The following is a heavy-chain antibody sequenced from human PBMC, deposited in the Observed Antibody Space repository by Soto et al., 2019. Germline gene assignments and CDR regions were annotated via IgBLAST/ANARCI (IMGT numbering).Heavy chain of an antibody. J-gene: IGHJ4*02. D-gene: IGHD1-7*01. CDR3: ARELSHICDY. V-gene: IGHV5-51*01. Sequence: PGESLKISCKGVGYKFGSAWIGWVRQMPGKGLEWMGIIKPGTSDIRYSPSCRGHVTISADEAVSTADLQWSSLKASDTAMYDSARELSHICDYGGQGTLVTVS. CDR1: GYKFGSAW. CDR2: IKPGTSDI.